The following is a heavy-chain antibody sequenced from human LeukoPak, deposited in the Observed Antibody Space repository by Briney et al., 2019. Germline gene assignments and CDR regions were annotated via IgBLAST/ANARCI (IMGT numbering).Heavy chain of an antibody. CDR3: TRVLGSISH. D-gene: IGHD1-1*01. CDR2: MNPNSGNT. V-gene: IGHV1-8*01. CDR1: GYTFSTCD. Sequence: APVKGSCKASGYTFSTCDINRGRQGTGQGVEWIGWMNPNSGNTGFAHKFQGRVTMTRDTSINTAYMELSSLRSEDTAVYYCTRVLGSISHWGQGTLVTVSS. J-gene: IGHJ4*02.